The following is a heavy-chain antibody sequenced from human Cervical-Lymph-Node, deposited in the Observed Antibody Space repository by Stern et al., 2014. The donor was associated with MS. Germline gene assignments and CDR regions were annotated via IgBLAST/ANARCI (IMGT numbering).Heavy chain of an antibody. D-gene: IGHD1-14*01. CDR1: GFTFDDYA. Sequence: EVQLVESGGDLVQPGRSLRLSCAAFGFTFDDYAMHWVWQAPGKGLEWVAGISWNSGTIGYADSVKGRFTTSRDNAYSSLYLQMNSLRPEDTALYYCARDITGSSAYFAYWGQGTLVTVSS. V-gene: IGHV3-9*01. J-gene: IGHJ4*02. CDR2: ISWNSGTI. CDR3: ARDITGSSAYFAY.